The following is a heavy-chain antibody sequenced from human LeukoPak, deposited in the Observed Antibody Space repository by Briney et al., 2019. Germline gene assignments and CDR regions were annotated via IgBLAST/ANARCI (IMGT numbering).Heavy chain of an antibody. CDR1: GYTFTGYD. Sequence: ASVKVSCKASGYTFTGYDMHWVRQAPGQRLEWMGWINPNSGGTHYAQKFQGRVTMTRDTSISTGYMELSRLRSDDTAVYYCARDAYRSSSLLDMDVWGQGTTVTVSS. D-gene: IGHD6-6*01. V-gene: IGHV1-2*02. J-gene: IGHJ6*02. CDR2: INPNSGGT. CDR3: ARDAYRSSSLLDMDV.